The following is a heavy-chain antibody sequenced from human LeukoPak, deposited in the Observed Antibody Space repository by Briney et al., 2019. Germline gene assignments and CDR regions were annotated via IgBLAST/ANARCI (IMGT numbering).Heavy chain of an antibody. CDR3: ARDSDVVVVAAAVDY. V-gene: IGHV3-33*01. Sequence: PGGSLRLSCAASGFTFSYYGVHWVRQAPGKGLEWVAVIWYDGSNKYYADSVKGRFTISRDNSNNTLYLQMNSLRAEDTAVYYCARDSDVVVVAAAVDYWGQGTLVTVSS. J-gene: IGHJ4*02. D-gene: IGHD2-15*01. CDR1: GFTFSYYG. CDR2: IWYDGSNK.